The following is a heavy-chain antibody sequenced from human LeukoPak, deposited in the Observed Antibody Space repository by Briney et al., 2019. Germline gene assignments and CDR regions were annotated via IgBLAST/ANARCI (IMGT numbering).Heavy chain of an antibody. CDR2: IYYSGST. V-gene: IGHV4-59*08. CDR3: ARHGLPFWSGMGPWLDY. CDR1: GGSISSYY. J-gene: IGHJ4*02. D-gene: IGHD3-3*01. Sequence: SETLSLTCTVSGGSISSYYWSWIRQPPGKGLEWIGCIYYSGSTNYNPSLKSRVTISVDTSKNQFSLKLSSVTAADTAVYYCARHGLPFWSGMGPWLDYWGQGTLVTVSS.